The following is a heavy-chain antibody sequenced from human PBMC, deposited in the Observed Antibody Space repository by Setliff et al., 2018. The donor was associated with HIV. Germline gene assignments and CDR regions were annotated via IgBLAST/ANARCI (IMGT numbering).Heavy chain of an antibody. V-gene: IGHV4-31*02. CDR3: ARAKSLVRGVNYFDY. J-gene: IGHJ4*02. D-gene: IGHD3-10*01. Sequence: SETLSLTCTVSGGSISSGGYYWSWIRQHPGKGLEWTGFIYYSGSTYHNPSLKSRVTISVDTSKNQFSLKLNSVTAADTAVYYCARAKSLVRGVNYFDYWGQGTLVTVSS. CDR2: IYYSGST. CDR1: GGSISSGGYY.